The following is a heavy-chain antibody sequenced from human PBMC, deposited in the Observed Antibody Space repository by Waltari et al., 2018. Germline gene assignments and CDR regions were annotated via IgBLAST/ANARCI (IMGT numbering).Heavy chain of an antibody. D-gene: IGHD6-19*01. CDR1: GFTFSSYG. CDR2: IWYDGSNK. Sequence: QVQLVESGGGVVQPGRSLRLSCAASGFTFSSYGMHWVRQAPGKGLEWVAVIWYDGSNKYYADSVKGRFTISRDNSKNTLYLQMNSLRAEDTAMYYCAKEDRIAVAGSIDYWGQGTLVTVSS. CDR3: AKEDRIAVAGSIDY. V-gene: IGHV3-30*18. J-gene: IGHJ4*02.